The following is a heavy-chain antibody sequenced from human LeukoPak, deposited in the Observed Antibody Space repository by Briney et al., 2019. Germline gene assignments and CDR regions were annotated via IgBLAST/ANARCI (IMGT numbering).Heavy chain of an antibody. V-gene: IGHV3-53*01. Sequence: QTGGSLRLSCAVSGFTVTSNYMGWVRQAPGKGLEWVSVFYASGSIYYADSAKGRFTISRDNYENTLILQMNTLRAEDTAVYYCARLEKNSYYYMDVWGKGTTVTVSS. CDR3: ARLEKNSYYYMDV. J-gene: IGHJ6*03. CDR1: GFTVTSNY. CDR2: FYASGSI. D-gene: IGHD1-1*01.